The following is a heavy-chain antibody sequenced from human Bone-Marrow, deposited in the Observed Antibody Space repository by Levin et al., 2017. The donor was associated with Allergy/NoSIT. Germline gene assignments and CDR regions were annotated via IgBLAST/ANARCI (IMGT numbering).Heavy chain of an antibody. D-gene: IGHD6-13*01. V-gene: IGHV1-2*06. CDR3: ARVQSSSWYHYFDY. J-gene: IGHJ4*02. CDR1: GYTFTGYY. Sequence: EASVKVSCKASGYTFTGYYMHWVRQAPGQGLEWMGRINPNSGGTNYAQKFQGRVTMTRDTSISTAYMELSRLRSDDTAVYYCARVQSSSWYHYFDYWGQGTLVTVSS. CDR2: INPNSGGT.